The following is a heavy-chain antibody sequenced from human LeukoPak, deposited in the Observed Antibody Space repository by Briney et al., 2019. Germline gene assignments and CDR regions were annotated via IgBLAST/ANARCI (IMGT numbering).Heavy chain of an antibody. D-gene: IGHD1-26*01. CDR2: IIPIFGTA. CDR3: ARLEGATTVLGY. J-gene: IGHJ4*02. CDR1: GGTFSSYA. Sequence: SVKVTCKASGGTFSSYAISWVRQAPGQGLEWMGGIIPIFGTANYAQKFQGRVTITADESTSTAYMELSSLRSEDTAVYYCARLEGATTVLGYWGQGTLVTVSS. V-gene: IGHV1-69*01.